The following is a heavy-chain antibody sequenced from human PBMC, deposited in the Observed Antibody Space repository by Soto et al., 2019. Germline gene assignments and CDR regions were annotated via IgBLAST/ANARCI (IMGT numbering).Heavy chain of an antibody. V-gene: IGHV4-59*08. D-gene: IGHD2-15*01. CDR1: GGSISSYY. J-gene: IGHJ4*02. CDR2: IYYSGST. CDR3: ARSSIYCSRGSCYGY. Sequence: SETLSLTCTVSGGSISSYYWSWIRQPPGKGLEWIGYIYYSGSTNYNPSLKSRVTISVDTSKNQFSLKLSSVTAADTAVFYCARSSIYCSRGSCYGYWGQGTLVTVSS.